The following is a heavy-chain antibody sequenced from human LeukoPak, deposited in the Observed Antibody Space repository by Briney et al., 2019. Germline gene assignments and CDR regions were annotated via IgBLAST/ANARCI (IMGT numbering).Heavy chain of an antibody. V-gene: IGHV3-48*03. CDR3: AREAYYYGSGSFNWFDP. CDR1: GFTFSSYE. CDR2: ISSSGSTI. J-gene: IGHJ5*02. D-gene: IGHD3-10*01. Sequence: GGSLRLSCAASGFTFSSYEMHWVRQAPGKGLEWVSYISSSGSTIYYADSVKGRFTISRDNSKNTLYLQMNSLRAEDTAVYYCAREAYYYGSGSFNWFDPWGQGTLVTVSS.